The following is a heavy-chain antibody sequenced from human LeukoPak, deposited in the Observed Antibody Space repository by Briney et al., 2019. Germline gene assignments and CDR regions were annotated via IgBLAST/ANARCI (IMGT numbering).Heavy chain of an antibody. J-gene: IGHJ6*03. D-gene: IGHD3-10*01. CDR2: INTNTGNP. Sequence: ASVKVSCKASGYTFTSYAMNWVRQAPGQGLEWMGWINTNTGNPTYAQGFTGRFVFSLDTSVSTAYLQISSLKAEDTAVYYCARPTRYYYGSGSINYYYYMDVWGKGTTVTVSS. CDR1: GYTFTSYA. V-gene: IGHV7-4-1*02. CDR3: ARPTRYYYGSGSINYYYYMDV.